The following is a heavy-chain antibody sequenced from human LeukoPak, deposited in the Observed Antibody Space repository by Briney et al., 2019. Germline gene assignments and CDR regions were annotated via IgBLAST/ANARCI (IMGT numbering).Heavy chain of an antibody. Sequence: SETLSLTCAVSGGSISSSNWWSWVRQPPGKGLEWIGEIYHSGSTNYNPSLKSRVTISVDKSKNQFSLKLSSVTAADTAVYYCARGTNSLNTAMVEPFDYWGQGTLVTVSS. D-gene: IGHD5-18*01. CDR3: ARGTNSLNTAMVEPFDY. CDR2: IYHSGST. V-gene: IGHV4-4*02. CDR1: GGSISSSNW. J-gene: IGHJ4*02.